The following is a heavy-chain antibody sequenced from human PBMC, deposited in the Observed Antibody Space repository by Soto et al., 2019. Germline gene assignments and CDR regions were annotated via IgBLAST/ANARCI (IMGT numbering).Heavy chain of an antibody. J-gene: IGHJ4*02. CDR1: GGSISSYY. Sequence: PSETLSLTCTVSGGSISSYYWSWIRQPPGKGLEWIGYIYYSGSTNYNPSLKSRVTISVDTAKNQFSLKLSSVTAADTAVYYCARQFYFGSGGYHNGLYAFWGRGTLVTVSS. V-gene: IGHV4-59*08. CDR2: IYYSGST. CDR3: ARQFYFGSGGYHNGLYAF. D-gene: IGHD3-10*01.